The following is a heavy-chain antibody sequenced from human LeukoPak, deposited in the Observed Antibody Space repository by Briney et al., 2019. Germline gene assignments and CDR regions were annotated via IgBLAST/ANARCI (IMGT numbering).Heavy chain of an antibody. CDR1: GFTFSSYS. D-gene: IGHD1-26*01. Sequence: GGSLRLSCAASGFTFSSYSMNWVRQAPGKGLEWVSSISSSSSYIYYADSVKGRFTISRDNAKNSLYLQMNSLRAEDTAVYYCARGGLIVGATRGDYYYYMDVWGKGTTVTVSS. CDR2: ISSSSSYI. CDR3: ARGGLIVGATRGDYYYYMDV. V-gene: IGHV3-21*04. J-gene: IGHJ6*03.